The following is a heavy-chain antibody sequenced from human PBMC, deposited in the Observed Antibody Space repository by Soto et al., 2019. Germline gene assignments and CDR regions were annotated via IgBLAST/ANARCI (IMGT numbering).Heavy chain of an antibody. Sequence: QVQLVQSGAEVKKPGASVKVSCKASGYTFTSYGISWVRQAPGQGLEWMGWISAYNGNTNYAQKLQGRVTMNTETSTSTAYMELRSLRSDDTAVYYCARDRDAYCSGGSCSNYYYGMDVWGQGTTVTVSS. V-gene: IGHV1-18*04. D-gene: IGHD2-15*01. CDR3: ARDRDAYCSGGSCSNYYYGMDV. CDR1: GYTFTSYG. CDR2: ISAYNGNT. J-gene: IGHJ6*02.